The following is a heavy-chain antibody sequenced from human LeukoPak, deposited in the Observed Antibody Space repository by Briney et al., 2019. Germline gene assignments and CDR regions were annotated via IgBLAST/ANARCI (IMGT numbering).Heavy chain of an antibody. V-gene: IGHV4-59*08. CDR2: ISHSGST. CDR1: GGSISTYY. D-gene: IGHD3-10*01. Sequence: SETLSLTCTVSGGSISTYYWNWMRQPPGKGLEWIGYISHSGSTKYNPSLQSRVTISVDTTKNQFSLKLSSVTAADTAVFYCARQRWDMLRGVDYYYYMDVWGKGTTVTISS. J-gene: IGHJ6*03. CDR3: ARQRWDMLRGVDYYYYMDV.